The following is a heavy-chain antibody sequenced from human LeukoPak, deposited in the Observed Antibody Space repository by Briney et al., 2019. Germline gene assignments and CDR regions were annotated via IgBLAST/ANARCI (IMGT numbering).Heavy chain of an antibody. J-gene: IGHJ4*02. CDR1: GFTFSSYG. CDR3: AKDLKQLANFDY. V-gene: IGHV3-23*01. Sequence: GSLRLSCAASGFTFSSYGMSWARQAPGKGLEWVSGISDSGGSIYYAQSVKGRFTISRDNSKNTLYLQMNSLRAEDTAVYYCAKDLKQLANFDYWGQGTLVTVSS. D-gene: IGHD6-6*01. CDR2: ISDSGGSI.